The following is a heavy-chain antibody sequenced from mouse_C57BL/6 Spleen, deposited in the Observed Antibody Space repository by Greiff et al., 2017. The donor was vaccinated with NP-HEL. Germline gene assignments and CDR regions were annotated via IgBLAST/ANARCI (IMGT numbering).Heavy chain of an antibody. CDR1: GFSLTSYG. D-gene: IGHD2-4*01. CDR3: AKALYDYEFAY. CDR2: IWSGGST. V-gene: IGHV2-4*01. Sequence: VQLKESGPGLVQPSQSLSITCTVSGFSLTSYGVHWVRQPPGKGLEWLGVIWSGGSTDYNAAFISRLSISKDNSKSQVFFKMISLQADDTAIYYCAKALYDYEFAYWGQGTLVTVSA. J-gene: IGHJ3*01.